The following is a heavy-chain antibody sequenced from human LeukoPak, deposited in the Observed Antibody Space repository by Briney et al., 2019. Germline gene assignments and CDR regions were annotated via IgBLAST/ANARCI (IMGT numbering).Heavy chain of an antibody. J-gene: IGHJ5*02. CDR2: ISGGGGST. CDR3: AKGSGINHYHWIDP. Sequence: GGSLRLSCAASEFTLSNYAMNWVRQAPGKGLEWVSGISGGGGSTYYADSVKGRFTISRDNSKNTLYLQMDSLRAEDTALYYCAKGSGINHYHWIDPWGQGTLVTVSS. D-gene: IGHD1-14*01. CDR1: EFTLSNYA. V-gene: IGHV3-23*01.